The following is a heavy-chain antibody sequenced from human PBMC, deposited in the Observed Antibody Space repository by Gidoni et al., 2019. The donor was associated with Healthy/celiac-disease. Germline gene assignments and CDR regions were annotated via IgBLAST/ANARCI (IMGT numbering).Heavy chain of an antibody. CDR1: GFTFDDYA. Sequence: EVQLVESGGGLVQPGRSLRLSCAASGFTFDDYAMHWVRQAPGKGLEWVSGISWNSGSIGYADSVKGRFTISRDNAKNSLYLQMNSLRAEDTALYYCAKAYYYGSGSYSHFDYWGQGTLVTVSS. CDR2: ISWNSGSI. J-gene: IGHJ4*02. CDR3: AKAYYYGSGSYSHFDY. V-gene: IGHV3-9*01. D-gene: IGHD3-10*01.